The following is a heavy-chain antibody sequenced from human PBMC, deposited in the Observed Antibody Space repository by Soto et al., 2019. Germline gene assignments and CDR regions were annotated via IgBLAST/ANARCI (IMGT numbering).Heavy chain of an antibody. CDR3: AADSGSYCSGGSCYDLFDY. Sequence: SVKVSCKASGFTFTSSAVQWVRQARGRRLEWIGRIVVGSGNTNYAQKFQERVTITRDMSTSTAYMELSSLRSEDTAVYYCAADSGSYCSGGSCYDLFDYWGQGTLVTVYS. J-gene: IGHJ4*02. D-gene: IGHD2-15*01. V-gene: IGHV1-58*01. CDR1: GFTFTSSA. CDR2: IVVGSGNT.